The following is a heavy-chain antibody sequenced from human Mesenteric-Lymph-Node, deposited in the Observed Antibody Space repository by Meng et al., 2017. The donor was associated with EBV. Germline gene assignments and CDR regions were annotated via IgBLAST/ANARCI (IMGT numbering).Heavy chain of an antibody. CDR3: ARGHMWDNKFDP. D-gene: IGHD1-26*01. V-gene: IGHV4-34*01. CDR1: GGSFSGYY. CDR2: INHNGVA. J-gene: IGHJ5*02. Sequence: QVQPQQWGAGLLKPSETMSLTCAVYGGSFSGYYWTWIRQPPETGLEWIGEINHNGVADYNPSLKSRVTISVDTSKNQFSLRLTAVTAADTAVYYCARGHMWDNKFDPWGQGTLVTVSS.